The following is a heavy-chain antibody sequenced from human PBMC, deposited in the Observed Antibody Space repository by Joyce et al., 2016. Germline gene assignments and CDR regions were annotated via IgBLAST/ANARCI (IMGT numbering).Heavy chain of an antibody. CDR2: MKREANGRTT. CDR1: GFILKNAW. D-gene: IGHD4-23*01. CDR3: FTDDYGGS. V-gene: IGHV3-15*01. Sequence: EVHLVESGGGLEKPGGALRVSCKASGFILKNAWMQWVRQAPGKGLEWVGRMKREANGRTTDYAAPVKGRFTISRDDSENMLYLQMNSLKAEDTAVYYCFTDDYGGSWGQGILVTVSS. J-gene: IGHJ4*02.